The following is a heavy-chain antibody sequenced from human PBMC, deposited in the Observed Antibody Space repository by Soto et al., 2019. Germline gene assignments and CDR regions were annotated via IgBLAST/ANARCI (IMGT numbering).Heavy chain of an antibody. V-gene: IGHV1-2*02. D-gene: IGHD2-15*01. CDR2: INPNSGGT. J-gene: IGHJ6*02. CDR3: ARSGGRTYYYYYGMDV. Sequence: ASVKVSCKASGYTFTGYYMHWVRQAPGQGLEWMGWINPNSGGTNYAQKFQGRVTMTRDTSISTASMELSRLRSDDTAVYYCARSGGRTYYYYYGMDVWGQGTTVTVS. CDR1: GYTFTGYY.